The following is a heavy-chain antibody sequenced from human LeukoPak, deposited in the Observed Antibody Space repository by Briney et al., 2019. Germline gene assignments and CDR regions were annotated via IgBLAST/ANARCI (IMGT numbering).Heavy chain of an antibody. J-gene: IGHJ4*02. V-gene: IGHV3-21*01. CDR1: XXTFSSYS. D-gene: IGHD4/OR15-4a*01. CDR2: ISSSSSYI. Sequence: SLRLSCXXXXXTFSSYSMNWVRQAPGKGLEWVSSISSSSSYIYYADSVKGRFTISRDNAKNSLYLQMNSLRAEDTAVYYCARDAKDYWGQGTLVTVSS. CDR3: ARDAKDY.